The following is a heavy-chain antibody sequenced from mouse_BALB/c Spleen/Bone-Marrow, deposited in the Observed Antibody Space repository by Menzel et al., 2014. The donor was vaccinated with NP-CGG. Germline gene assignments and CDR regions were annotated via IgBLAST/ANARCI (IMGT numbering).Heavy chain of an antibody. Sequence: EVKLMESGGGLVQPGGSRKLSCAASGFTFSNFGMHWVRQAPEKGLEWVAYISSGSSTIYYADTVKGRFTISRDNPKDTLFLQMTSLRSEDTAMYHCARRASPTGPMDYWGQGTSVTVSS. J-gene: IGHJ4*01. D-gene: IGHD1-1*01. CDR1: GFTFSNFG. CDR3: ARRASPTGPMDY. CDR2: ISSGSSTI. V-gene: IGHV5-17*02.